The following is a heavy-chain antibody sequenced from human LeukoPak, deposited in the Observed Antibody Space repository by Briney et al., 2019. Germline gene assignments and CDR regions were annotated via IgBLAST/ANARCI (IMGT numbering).Heavy chain of an antibody. CDR2: FYSGGST. CDR1: GFTVSSNY. Sequence: GGSLRLSCAASGFTVSSNYMNWVRQAPGKGLEWVSVFYSGGSTYYADSVKGRFTISRDNSKNTLYLQMNSLRAEGTAVYYCARDQYSYAHAAHWGQGTLVTVSS. D-gene: IGHD5-18*01. CDR3: ARDQYSYAHAAH. J-gene: IGHJ4*02. V-gene: IGHV3-66*01.